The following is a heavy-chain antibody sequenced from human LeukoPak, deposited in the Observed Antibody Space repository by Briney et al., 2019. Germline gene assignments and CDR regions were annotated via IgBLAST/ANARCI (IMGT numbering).Heavy chain of an antibody. CDR3: ALDSTGYYYDY. CDR2: IRWDGGST. V-gene: IGHV3-43D*04. Sequence: GGFLRLSCAASGFTFDDYAMHWVRQAPGKGLEWVSLIRWDGGSTYYADSGKGRFIISRDNSKNSLYLQMNSLRPEDTALYYCALDSTGYYYDYWGQGTLVTVSS. J-gene: IGHJ4*02. D-gene: IGHD3-22*01. CDR1: GFTFDDYA.